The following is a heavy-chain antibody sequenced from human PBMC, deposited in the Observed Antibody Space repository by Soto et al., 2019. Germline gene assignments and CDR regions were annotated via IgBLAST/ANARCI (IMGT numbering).Heavy chain of an antibody. CDR2: ISYDGTNK. D-gene: IGHD4-17*01. CDR3: AKDLQSYGDYDYYCYGMDV. Sequence: QVQLVESGGGEVQPGRSLTISCAASGFTFSTYGMHWVRQTPGKGLAWVAVISYDGTNKFYSDSVKGRFTISRDKFKNTLTLQMNSLRADDTAVYSCAKDLQSYGDYDYYCYGMDVWGLGTRVTVSS. CDR1: GFTFSTYG. V-gene: IGHV3-30*18. J-gene: IGHJ6*02.